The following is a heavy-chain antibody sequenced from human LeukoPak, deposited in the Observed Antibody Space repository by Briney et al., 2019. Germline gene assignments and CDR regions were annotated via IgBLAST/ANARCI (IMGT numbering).Heavy chain of an antibody. D-gene: IGHD3-10*01. CDR1: GGSISSYY. Sequence: SGTLSLTCAVSGGSISSYYWSWIRQPPGKGLEWIGYNSGSTNYNPSLKSRVTISVDTSKNQFSLKLSSVTAADTAVYYCARDSIRGVPDYWGQGTLVTVSS. V-gene: IGHV4-59*01. CDR2: NSGST. CDR3: ARDSIRGVPDY. J-gene: IGHJ4*02.